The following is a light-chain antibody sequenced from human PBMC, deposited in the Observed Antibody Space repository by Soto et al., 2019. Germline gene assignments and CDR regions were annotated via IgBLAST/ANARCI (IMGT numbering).Light chain of an antibody. J-gene: IGLJ1*01. CDR1: SSDVGGYNY. CDR2: EVS. CDR3: SSYTSSSTRV. V-gene: IGLV2-14*01. Sequence: QSFLTQPASVSGSPGRSITISCTGTSSDVGGYNYVSWYQQHPGKAPKLMIYEVSNRPSGVSNRFSGSKSGNTASLTISGLQAEDEADYYCSSYTSSSTRVSGTGTKVTVL.